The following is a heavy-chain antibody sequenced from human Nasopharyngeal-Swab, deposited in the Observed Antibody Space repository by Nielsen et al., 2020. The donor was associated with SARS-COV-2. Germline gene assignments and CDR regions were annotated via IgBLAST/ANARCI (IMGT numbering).Heavy chain of an antibody. CDR2: INPSGGST. V-gene: IGHV1-46*01. CDR3: ARDSGYCSGGSCYPGDY. Sequence: ASVQVSCKASGYTFTRYYMHWVRQAPAHGVEWMGIINPSGGSTSYAQKFQGRVTMTRDTSTSTVYMELSSLRSEDTAVHYCARDSGYCSGGSCYPGDYWGQGTLVTVSS. D-gene: IGHD2-15*01. CDR1: GYTFTRYY. J-gene: IGHJ4*02.